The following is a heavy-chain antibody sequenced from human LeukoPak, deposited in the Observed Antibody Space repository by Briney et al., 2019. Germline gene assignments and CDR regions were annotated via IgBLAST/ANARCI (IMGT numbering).Heavy chain of an antibody. V-gene: IGHV4-59*01. CDR1: GGSISSYY. J-gene: IGHJ4*02. D-gene: IGHD3-3*01. CDR2: IYYSGSI. Sequence: SETLSLTCTVSGGSISSYYWSWIRQPPGKGLEWIGYIYYSGSINYNPSLKSRVTISVDTSKNQFSLKLSSVTAADTAVYYCARGNFWSGYNFDYWGQGTLVTVSS. CDR3: ARGNFWSGYNFDY.